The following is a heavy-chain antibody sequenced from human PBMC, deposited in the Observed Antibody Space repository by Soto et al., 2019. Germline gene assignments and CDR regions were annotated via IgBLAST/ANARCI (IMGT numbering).Heavy chain of an antibody. CDR3: ARETITVAPRSYFDY. Sequence: SETLSLTCTVSGGSVSSGSYYWNWVRQPPGNGLQWIGYTHHSGSTNYNPSLQSRVTISVDTSKNQFSLRLSSVTAADTAVYYCARETITVAPRSYFDYWGQGNMVTV. V-gene: IGHV4-61*01. D-gene: IGHD6-19*01. CDR1: GGSVSSGSYY. CDR2: THHSGST. J-gene: IGHJ4*02.